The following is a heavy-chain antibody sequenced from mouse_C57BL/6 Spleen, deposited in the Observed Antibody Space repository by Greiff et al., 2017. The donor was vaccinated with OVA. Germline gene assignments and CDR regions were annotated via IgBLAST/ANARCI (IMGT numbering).Heavy chain of an antibody. J-gene: IGHJ3*01. CDR3: ASGVWLLREAWFSY. CDR1: GYTFTSYW. Sequence: VQLQQPGAELVKPGASVKLSCKASGYTFTSYWMHWVKQRPGRGLEWIGRIDPNSGGTKYNEKFKSKATLTVDKPSSTAYMQLSSLTSEDSAVYYCASGVWLLREAWFSYWGQGTLVTVSA. CDR2: IDPNSGGT. V-gene: IGHV1-72*01. D-gene: IGHD2-3*01.